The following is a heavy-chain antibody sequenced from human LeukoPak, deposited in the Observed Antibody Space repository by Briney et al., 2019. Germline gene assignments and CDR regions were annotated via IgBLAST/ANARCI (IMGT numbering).Heavy chain of an antibody. CDR1: GGSISIDY. CDR2: IYYSGST. D-gene: IGHD6-13*01. Sequence: SETLSLTCTVSGGSISIDYWNWIRQPPGKGLEWIGYIYYSGSTSYDPSLESRATISVDTSKNQFSLKMNSVTAADTAVYYCARANSSWYVPFDSWGQGTLVTVSS. V-gene: IGHV4-59*01. CDR3: ARANSSWYVPFDS. J-gene: IGHJ4*02.